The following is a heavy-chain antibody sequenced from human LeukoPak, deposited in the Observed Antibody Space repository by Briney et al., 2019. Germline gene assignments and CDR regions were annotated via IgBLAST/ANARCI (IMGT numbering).Heavy chain of an antibody. D-gene: IGHD3-3*01. Sequence: GGSLRLSCAASGFTVSSKYMSWVRQAPGKGLEWISVIYSGGSTYYADSVKGRFTISRDNSKNTLYLQMNSLRAEDTAVYYCARDKPITIFGVVIRNHFDYWGQGTLVTVSS. CDR1: GFTVSSKY. J-gene: IGHJ4*02. CDR3: ARDKPITIFGVVIRNHFDY. CDR2: IYSGGST. V-gene: IGHV3-66*02.